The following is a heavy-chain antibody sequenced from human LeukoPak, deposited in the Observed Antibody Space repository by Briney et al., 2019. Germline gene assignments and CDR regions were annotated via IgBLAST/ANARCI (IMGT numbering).Heavy chain of an antibody. CDR3: AREPRLAVY. D-gene: IGHD6-19*01. V-gene: IGHV3-11*01. CDR1: GFAFSDYY. Sequence: PGGSLRLSCAGSGFAFSDYYMTWIRQAPGRRLEFISYISGSGNSIVYADSVKGRFTISRDSAKNSLYLQMNSLRDEDTAVYYCAREPRLAVYWGQGTLVTVSS. CDR2: ISGSGNSI. J-gene: IGHJ4*02.